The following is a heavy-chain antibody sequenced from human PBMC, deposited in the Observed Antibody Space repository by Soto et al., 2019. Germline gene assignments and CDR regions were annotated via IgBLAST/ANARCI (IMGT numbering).Heavy chain of an antibody. CDR2: ISYDGSNK. J-gene: IGHJ4*02. D-gene: IGHD5-18*01. CDR3: ARGPDTAMVTIDY. CDR1: GFTFSSYA. Sequence: ESGGGVVQPGRSLRLSCAASGFTFSSYAMHWVRQAPGKGLEWVAVISYDGSNKYYADSVKGRFTISRDNSKNTLYLQMNSLRAEDTAVYYCARGPDTAMVTIDYWGQGTLVTVSS. V-gene: IGHV3-30-3*01.